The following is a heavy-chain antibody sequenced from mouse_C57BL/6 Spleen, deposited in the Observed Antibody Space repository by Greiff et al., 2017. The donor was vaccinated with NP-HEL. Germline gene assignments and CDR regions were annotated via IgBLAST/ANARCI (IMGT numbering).Heavy chain of an antibody. CDR2: ISDGGSYT. V-gene: IGHV5-4*01. D-gene: IGHD2-4*01. CDR3: ARDPPLYYDYAMDY. J-gene: IGHJ4*01. CDR1: GFTFSSYA. Sequence: EVMLVESGGGLVKPGGSLKLSCAASGFTFSSYAMSWVRQTPEKRLEWVATISDGGSYTYYPDNVKGRFTISRDNAKNNLYLQMSHLKSEDTAMYYCARDPPLYYDYAMDYWGQGTSVTVSS.